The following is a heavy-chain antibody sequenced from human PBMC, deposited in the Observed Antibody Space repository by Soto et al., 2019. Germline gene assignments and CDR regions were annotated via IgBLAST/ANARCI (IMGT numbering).Heavy chain of an antibody. CDR3: ARGSVLLWFGEFPWAFDI. CDR1: GGSIISYC. CDR2: IYYSGST. J-gene: IGHJ3*02. D-gene: IGHD3-10*01. V-gene: IGHV4-59*01. Sequence: PSEPLSVTCTVAGGSIISYCGSWIRQPPGKGLEWTGYIYYSGSTNYNPSLKSRVTISVDTSKNQFSLKLSSVTAADTAVYYCARGSVLLWFGEFPWAFDIWGQGTMVTVSS.